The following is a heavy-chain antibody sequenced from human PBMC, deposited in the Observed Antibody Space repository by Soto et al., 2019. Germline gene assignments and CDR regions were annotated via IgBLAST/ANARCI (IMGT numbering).Heavy chain of an antibody. CDR3: ARPVHDSSGYHYFDY. J-gene: IGHJ4*02. D-gene: IGHD3-22*01. CDR1: GGSISSSSYY. CDR2: IYYSGST. V-gene: IGHV4-39*01. Sequence: SETLSLTCTVSGGSISSSSYYWGWIRQPPGKGLEWIGSIYYSGSTYYNPSLKSRVTISVDTSKNQFSLKLSSVTAADTAVYYCARPVHDSSGYHYFDYWGQGTLVTVSS.